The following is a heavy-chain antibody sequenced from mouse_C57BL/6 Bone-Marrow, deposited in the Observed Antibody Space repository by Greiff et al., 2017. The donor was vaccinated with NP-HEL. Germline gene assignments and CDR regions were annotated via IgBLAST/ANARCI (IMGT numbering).Heavy chain of an antibody. CDR3: TLHSPVRYFDY. D-gene: IGHD1-1*01. J-gene: IGHJ2*01. V-gene: IGHV14-4*01. CDR1: GFNIKDDY. CDR2: IDPENGDT. Sequence: EVQLQQSGAELVRPGASVKLSCTASGFNIKDDYMHWVKQRPEQGLEWIGWIDPENGDTEYASKFQGKATITADTSSNTAYLQLSSLTSEDTAVYYCTLHSPVRYFDYWGQGTTLTVSS.